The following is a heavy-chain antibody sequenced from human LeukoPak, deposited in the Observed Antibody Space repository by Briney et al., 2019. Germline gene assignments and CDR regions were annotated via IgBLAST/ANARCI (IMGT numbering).Heavy chain of an antibody. CDR3: ARVRDYYDSRGYYFEYFDH. J-gene: IGHJ1*01. CDR1: GFSFNDYS. D-gene: IGHD3-22*01. CDR2: ISGSGDST. Sequence: GGSLRLSCTTSGFSFNDYSLNWVRQAPGKGLEWVSAISGSGDSTYYADSVKGRFTISRDNSKNTLYLQMNSLRAEDTAVYYCARVRDYYDSRGYYFEYFDHWGQGTLVTVSS. V-gene: IGHV3-23*01.